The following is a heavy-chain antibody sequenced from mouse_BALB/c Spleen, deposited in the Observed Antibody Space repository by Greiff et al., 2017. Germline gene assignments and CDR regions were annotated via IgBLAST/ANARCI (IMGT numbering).Heavy chain of an antibody. Sequence: VQLQESGPGLVAPSQSLSITCTVSGFSLTDYGVSWIRQPPGKGLEWLGVIWGGGSTYYNSALKSRLSISKDNSKSQVFLKMNSLQTDDTAMYYCAKHLHYYGSSYYYAMDYWGQGTSVTVSS. D-gene: IGHD1-1*01. CDR3: AKHLHYYGSSYYYAMDY. CDR2: IWGGGST. CDR1: GFSLTDYG. V-gene: IGHV2-6-5*01. J-gene: IGHJ4*01.